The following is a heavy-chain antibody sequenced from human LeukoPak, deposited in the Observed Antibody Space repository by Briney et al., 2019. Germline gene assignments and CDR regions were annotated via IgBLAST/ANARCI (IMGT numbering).Heavy chain of an antibody. CDR1: GYSFTNYR. D-gene: IGHD5-18*01. CDR3: ARRPRYNFGPHFDY. J-gene: IGHJ4*02. Sequence: GESLKIYCQASGYSFTNYRIGWVRQMPGKGLEWMGIIYPGDSDTRYSPSFQGQVTISADKSISTAYLQWSSLKASDTAMYYCARRPRYNFGPHFDYWGQGTLVTVSS. V-gene: IGHV5-51*01. CDR2: IYPGDSDT.